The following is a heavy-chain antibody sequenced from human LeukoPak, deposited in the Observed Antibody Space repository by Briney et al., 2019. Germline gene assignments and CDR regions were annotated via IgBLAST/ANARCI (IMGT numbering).Heavy chain of an antibody. J-gene: IGHJ3*02. CDR1: GYTLTELS. Sequence: ASVKVSCKVSGYTLTELSMHWVRQAPGKGLEWMGGFDPEDGETIYAQKFQGRVTMTEDTSTDTAYMELSSLRSEDTAVYYCARLTYYDFWSGYLDAFDIWGQGTMVTVSS. CDR2: FDPEDGET. CDR3: ARLTYYDFWSGYLDAFDI. V-gene: IGHV1-24*01. D-gene: IGHD3-3*01.